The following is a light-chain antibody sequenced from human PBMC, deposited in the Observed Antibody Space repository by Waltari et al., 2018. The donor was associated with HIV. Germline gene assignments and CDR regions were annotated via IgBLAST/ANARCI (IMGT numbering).Light chain of an antibody. J-gene: IGKJ5*01. V-gene: IGKV3-20*01. CDR3: QQYGNSPIT. CDR2: GAS. Sequence: EIVLTQSPGTLSLSPGERATLSCRASRSISSYSLAWYQQKPGQAPRLLIYGASTRATGIPDRFSGRWSGTDFTLTITRLEPEDFAVYYCQQYGNSPITFGQGTRLELK. CDR1: RSISSYS.